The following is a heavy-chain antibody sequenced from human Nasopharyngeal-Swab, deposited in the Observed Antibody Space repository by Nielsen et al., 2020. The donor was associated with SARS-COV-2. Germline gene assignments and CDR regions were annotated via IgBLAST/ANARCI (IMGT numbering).Heavy chain of an antibody. J-gene: IGHJ6*02. CDR1: GGSFSGYY. V-gene: IGHV4-34*01. Sequence: SETLSLTWAVYGGSFSGYYWSWIRQPAGKGLAWIGEINRSGSTNYNPTLKSRVTISVDTSKNQFSLKLRPVTAADTAVYYCARCFHIRYCSSTSCLYYYYYGMDVWGQGTTVTVSS. CDR3: ARCFHIRYCSSTSCLYYYYYGMDV. D-gene: IGHD2-2*01. CDR2: INRSGST.